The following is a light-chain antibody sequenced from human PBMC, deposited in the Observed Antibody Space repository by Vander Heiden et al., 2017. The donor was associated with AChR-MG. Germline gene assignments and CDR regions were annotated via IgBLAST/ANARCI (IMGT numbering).Light chain of an antibody. Sequence: QSALTPPPSASGSLGQSVTISCTGTSSHVGGYGPVPWYQPHPGKAPKLIIVEVNRRPSGVPDRFSGSKSGNSASLRVSGLQSEDEADYYCCSYAASDSYVCGTGTKVTVL. V-gene: IGLV2-8*01. CDR3: CSYAASDSYV. CDR2: EVN. J-gene: IGLJ1*01. CDR1: SSHVGGYGP.